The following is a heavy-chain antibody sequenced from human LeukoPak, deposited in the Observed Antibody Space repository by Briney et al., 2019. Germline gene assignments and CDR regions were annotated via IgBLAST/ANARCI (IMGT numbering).Heavy chain of an antibody. CDR1: GYTFTGYY. J-gene: IGHJ4*02. CDR2: INPNSGGT. CDR3: ARDLYIAVAGGGPDY. V-gene: IGHV1-2*02. D-gene: IGHD6-19*01. Sequence: ASVKVSCKASGYTFTGYYMHWVRQAPGQGLEWMGWINPNSGGTNYAQKFQGRVTMTRDTSISTAYMELSRLRSDDTAVYYCARDLYIAVAGGGPDYWGQGTLVTVSS.